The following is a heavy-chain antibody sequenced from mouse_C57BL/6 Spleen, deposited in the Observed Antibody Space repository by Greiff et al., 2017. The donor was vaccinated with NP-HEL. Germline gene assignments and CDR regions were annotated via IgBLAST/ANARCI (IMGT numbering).Heavy chain of an antibody. CDR3: ARGYYYGSTPYAMDY. J-gene: IGHJ4*01. V-gene: IGHV5-17*01. CDR2: ISSGSSTI. D-gene: IGHD1-1*01. CDR1: GFTFSDYG. Sequence: VQLQQSGGGLVKPGGSLKLSCAASGFTFSDYGMHWVRQAPEKGLEWVAYISSGSSTIYYADTVKGRFTISRDNAKNTLFLQMTSLRSEDTAMYYCARGYYYGSTPYAMDYWGQGTSVTVSS.